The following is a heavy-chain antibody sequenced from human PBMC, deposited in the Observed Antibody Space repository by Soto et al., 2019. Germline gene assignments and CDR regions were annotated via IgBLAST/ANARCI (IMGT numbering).Heavy chain of an antibody. V-gene: IGHV4-59*02. J-gene: IGHJ4*02. D-gene: IGHD1-26*01. CDR1: GGSVSNSY. CDR2: VYYSGST. CDR3: ARGRSHEWELLVQYFDY. Sequence: SETLSPTCTVSGGSVSNSYWGWVRQPPGKGLEWVAYVYYSGSTNCNPSLGSRVTISVDKSKNQFSLKMTSVTGADTAVYYCARGRSHEWELLVQYFDYWGQGTLVTVSS.